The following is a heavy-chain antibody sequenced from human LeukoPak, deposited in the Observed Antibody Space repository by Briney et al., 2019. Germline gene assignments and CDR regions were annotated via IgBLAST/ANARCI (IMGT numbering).Heavy chain of an antibody. D-gene: IGHD4-17*01. V-gene: IGHV3-53*01. J-gene: IGHJ4*02. CDR3: ARDDGDYLGGGFDC. Sequence: PGGCLRLSRKASGFTVSTNYMNWVRQAPGKGLEWVSVIYSGGSTYYADSVRGRFTISRVISQNTLYLQMDSLRAEDTAVYYCARDDGDYLGGGFDCWGQGTLVTVSS. CDR1: GFTVSTNY. CDR2: IYSGGST.